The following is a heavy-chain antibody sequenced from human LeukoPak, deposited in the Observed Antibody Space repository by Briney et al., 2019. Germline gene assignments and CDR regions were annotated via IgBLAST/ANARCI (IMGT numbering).Heavy chain of an antibody. CDR3: ARDGSSMAKRITIFGVVIPEYYFDY. D-gene: IGHD3-3*01. CDR2: INHSGST. V-gene: IGHV4-34*01. CDR1: GGSFSGYY. Sequence: PSETLSLTCAVYGGSFSGYYWSWIRQPPGKGLEWIGEINHSGSTNYNPSLKSRVTISVDTSKNQFSLKLSSVTAADTAVYYCARDGSSMAKRITIFGVVIPEYYFDYWGQGTLVTVSS. J-gene: IGHJ4*02.